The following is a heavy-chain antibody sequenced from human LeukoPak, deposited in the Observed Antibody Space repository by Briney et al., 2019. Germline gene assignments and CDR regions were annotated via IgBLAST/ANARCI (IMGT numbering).Heavy chain of an antibody. CDR3: ARDGAARPARQYNYYYMDV. D-gene: IGHD6-6*01. J-gene: IGHJ6*03. Sequence: WGSLRLSCAASGFTFSSYAMSWVRQAPGKGLEGGAVISYDGSNKYYADSVKGRFTISRDNSKNTLYLQMNSLRAEDTAVYYCARDGAARPARQYNYYYMDVWGKGTTVTVSS. CDR1: GFTFSSYA. CDR2: ISYDGSNK. V-gene: IGHV3-30*03.